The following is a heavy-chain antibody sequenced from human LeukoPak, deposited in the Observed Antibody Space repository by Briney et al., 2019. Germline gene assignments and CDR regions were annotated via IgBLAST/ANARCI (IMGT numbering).Heavy chain of an antibody. J-gene: IGHJ4*02. CDR2: INPSGGST. CDR1: GYTFTRYY. D-gene: IGHD6-19*01. Sequence: ASVKVSCKTSGYTFTRYYIHWVRQAPGQGLEWMGIINPSGGSTRYAQNFQGRLTMTRDTSTNTIYMELSSLRSEDTAVYYCARDSNTSGRGPIYFFDYWGQGTLVTVSS. CDR3: ARDSNTSGRGPIYFFDY. V-gene: IGHV1-46*01.